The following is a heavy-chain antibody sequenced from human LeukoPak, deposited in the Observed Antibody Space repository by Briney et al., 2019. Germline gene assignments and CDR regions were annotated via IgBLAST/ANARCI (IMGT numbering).Heavy chain of an antibody. CDR3: ARDEARVVPAAISSLGY. J-gene: IGHJ4*02. D-gene: IGHD2-2*02. V-gene: IGHV3-30*04. CDR1: GFTFSSYA. CDR2: ISYDGSNK. Sequence: GRPLRLSCAASGFTFSSYAMHWVRQAPGKGLEWVAVISYDGSNKYYADYVKGRFTISRDNSKNTLYLQMNSLRAEDTAVYYCARDEARVVPAAISSLGYWGQGTLVTVSS.